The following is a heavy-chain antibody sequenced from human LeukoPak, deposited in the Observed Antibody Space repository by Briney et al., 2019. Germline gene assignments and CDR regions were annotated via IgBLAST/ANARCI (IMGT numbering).Heavy chain of an antibody. CDR3: ARSGAYYYFDH. CDR1: GGSISSYY. V-gene: IGHV4-59*01. CDR2: IYYSGST. J-gene: IGHJ4*02. Sequence: SETLSLTCTVSGGSISSYYWSWIRQPPGKGLEWIGYIYYSGSTNYNPSLKSRVTISVDTSKNQFSLKLSSVTAADTAVYYCARSGAYYYFDHWGQGTLVTVSS. D-gene: IGHD2-21*01.